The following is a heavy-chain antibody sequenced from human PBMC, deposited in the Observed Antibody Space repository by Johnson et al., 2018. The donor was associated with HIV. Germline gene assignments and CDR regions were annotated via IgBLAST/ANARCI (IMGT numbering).Heavy chain of an antibody. J-gene: IGHJ3*02. D-gene: IGHD2-21*01. CDR3: AILGWGAFDI. CDR1: GFTFSSYG. CDR2: IWYDGSNK. Sequence: VQLVESGGGVVKPGRPLRLSCAASGFTFSSYGIHWVRQAPGKGLEWVAVIWYDGSNKYYANSVKGRFTVSRDNSKNTLYLQMDSLRAEDTAVYYCAILGWGAFDIWGQGTMVTVSS. V-gene: IGHV3-33*01.